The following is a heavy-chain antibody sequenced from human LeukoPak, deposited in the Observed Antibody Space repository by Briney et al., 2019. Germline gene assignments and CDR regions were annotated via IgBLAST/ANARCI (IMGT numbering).Heavy chain of an antibody. CDR3: ARGSFWSGTDGDY. CDR2: ISYDGSNK. D-gene: IGHD3-3*01. J-gene: IGHJ4*02. Sequence: SGGSLRLPCAASGFTFSSYAMHWVRQAPGKGLEWVAVISYDGSNKYYADSVKGRFTISRDNSKNTLYLQMNSLRAEDTAVYYCARGSFWSGTDGDYWGQGTLVTVSS. V-gene: IGHV3-30-3*01. CDR1: GFTFSSYA.